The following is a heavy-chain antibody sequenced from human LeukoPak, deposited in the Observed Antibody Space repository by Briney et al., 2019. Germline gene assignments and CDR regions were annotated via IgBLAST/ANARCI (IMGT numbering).Heavy chain of an antibody. J-gene: IGHJ4*02. CDR2: INHSGST. Sequence: PSETLSLTCAVYGGSFSGYYWSWIRQPPGKGLEWIGEINHSGSTNYNPSLKSRVTISVDTSKNQFSLKLSSVTAADTAVYYCARGLVDTAMVEWWGQGTLDTVSS. CDR1: GGSFSGYY. CDR3: ARGLVDTAMVEW. V-gene: IGHV4-34*01. D-gene: IGHD5-18*01.